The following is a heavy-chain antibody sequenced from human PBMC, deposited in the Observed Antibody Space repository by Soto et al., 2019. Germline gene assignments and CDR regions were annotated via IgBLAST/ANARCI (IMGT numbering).Heavy chain of an antibody. CDR2: LSYTGST. J-gene: IGHJ3*02. CDR3: ARELEGGVFDI. CDR1: GGPVRDAYSY. V-gene: IGHV4-30-4*01. D-gene: IGHD2-8*02. Sequence: PSETLSLTCTVSGGPVRDAYSYCTLIRQPPGKGLEWMGYLSYTGSTYYNPSLRNRATISVDESSNHLSLRLSSVTAADTAVYYCARELEGGVFDIWGRGTLVTVSS.